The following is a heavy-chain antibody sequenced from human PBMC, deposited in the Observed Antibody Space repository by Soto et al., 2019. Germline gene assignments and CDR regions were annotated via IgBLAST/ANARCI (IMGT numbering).Heavy chain of an antibody. CDR2: IRRNGSEK. CDR1: GFTFSTYW. Sequence: PGGSLRLSCSASGFTFSTYWMSWVRQAPGKGLEWVANIRRNGSEKYYVDSVKGRFTISRDNAKNSLYLQMNSLRAEDTAMYYCECDTLGYWTSTCCYCSVDDWGQGTMVTVSS. CDR3: ECDTLGYWTSTCCYCSVDD. V-gene: IGHV3-7*03. D-gene: IGHD2-2*01. J-gene: IGHJ4*01.